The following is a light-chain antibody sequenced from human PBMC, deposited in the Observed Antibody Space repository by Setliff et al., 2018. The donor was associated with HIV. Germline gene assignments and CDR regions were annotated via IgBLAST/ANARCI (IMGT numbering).Light chain of an antibody. CDR1: SSDVGAYNY. J-gene: IGLJ1*01. CDR2: DVS. CDR3: CSYAGSSTEV. Sequence: QSVLTQPASVSGSPGQSIAISCTGTSSDVGAYNYVSWYQQHPGKAPKLMIYDVSKRPSGVSNRFSGSKSGNTASLTISGLQAEDEADYYCCSYAGSSTEVFGTGTKVTVL. V-gene: IGLV2-14*01.